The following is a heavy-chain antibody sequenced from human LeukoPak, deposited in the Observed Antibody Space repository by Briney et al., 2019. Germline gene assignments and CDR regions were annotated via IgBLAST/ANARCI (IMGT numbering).Heavy chain of an antibody. Sequence: PSETLSLTCTVSGGSISSSRYYWGWIRQPPGKGLEWIGTIYYSGNTYYNPSLKTRLSISVHTPKHQFSLKLSSVTAADTAVYYCARQAVAGNGFDYCGQGTLVIVS. D-gene: IGHD6-19*01. CDR2: IYYSGNT. CDR3: ARQAVAGNGFDY. V-gene: IGHV4-39*01. CDR1: GGSISSSRYY. J-gene: IGHJ4*02.